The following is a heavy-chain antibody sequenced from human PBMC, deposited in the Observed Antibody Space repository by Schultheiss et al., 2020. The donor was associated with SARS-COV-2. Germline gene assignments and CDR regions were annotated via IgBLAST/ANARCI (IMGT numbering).Heavy chain of an antibody. CDR2: TYYRSKWYN. V-gene: IGHV6-1*01. D-gene: IGHD6-25*01. CDR3: ARGRALIAATLRDYYYYMDV. CDR1: GDSVSSNSAA. J-gene: IGHJ6*03. Sequence: SQTLSLTCAISGDSVSSNSAAWNWIRQSPSRGLEWLGRTYYRSKWYNDYAVSVKSRITINPDTSKNQFSLQLNSVTPEDTAVYYCARGRALIAATLRDYYYYMDVWGKGTTVTVAS.